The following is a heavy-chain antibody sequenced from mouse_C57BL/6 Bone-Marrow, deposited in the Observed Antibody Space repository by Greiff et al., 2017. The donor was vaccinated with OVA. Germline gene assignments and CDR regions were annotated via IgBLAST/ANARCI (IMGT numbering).Heavy chain of an antibody. CDR1: GYSITSGYD. V-gene: IGHV3-1*01. CDR2: ISYSGST. Sequence: VQLQQSGPGMVKPSQSLSLTCTVTGYSITSGYDWHWIRHFPGNKLEWMGYISYSGSTNYNPSLKSRISITHDTSKNHFFLKLNSVTTEDTATYYCARDRGDYPYYYAMDYWGQGTSVTVSA. J-gene: IGHJ4*01. CDR3: ARDRGDYPYYYAMDY. D-gene: IGHD2-4*01.